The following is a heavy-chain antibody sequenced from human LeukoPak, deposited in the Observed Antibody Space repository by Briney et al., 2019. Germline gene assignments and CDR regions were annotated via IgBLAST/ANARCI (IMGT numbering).Heavy chain of an antibody. V-gene: IGHV3-23*01. Sequence: PGGSLRLSCAASGFTSSGYAMSWVRQAPGKGLVWISTISGSGSGTYYADSVKGRFTISRDNSKNTLYLQLDSLRAEDTASYYCAKGHRLCTSGNCNSQVDYWGHGTLVTVSS. CDR2: ISGSGSGT. CDR3: AKGHRLCTSGNCNSQVDY. J-gene: IGHJ4*01. D-gene: IGHD2-15*01. CDR1: GFTSSGYA.